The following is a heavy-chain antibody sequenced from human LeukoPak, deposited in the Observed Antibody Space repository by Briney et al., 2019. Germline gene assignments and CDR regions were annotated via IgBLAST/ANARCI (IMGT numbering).Heavy chain of an antibody. D-gene: IGHD3-22*01. CDR2: IFHTGST. CDR3: ARVNYYDSSGYYYYYYYYGMDV. J-gene: IGHJ6*02. Sequence: PSETLSLTCAVSGGSISSNNWWSWVRQPPGKGLEWIGEIFHTGSTNYNPSLRSRVTISVDKSKNQFSLELSSVTAADAAVYYCARVNYYDSSGYYYYYYYYGMDVWGQGTTVTVSS. CDR1: GGSISSNNW. V-gene: IGHV4-4*02.